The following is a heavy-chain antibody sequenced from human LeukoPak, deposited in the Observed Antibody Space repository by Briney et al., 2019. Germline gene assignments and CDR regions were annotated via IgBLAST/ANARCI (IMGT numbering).Heavy chain of an antibody. J-gene: IGHJ5*02. V-gene: IGHV4-34*01. CDR3: ARGPLSYSSSWYPNWFDP. D-gene: IGHD6-13*01. Sequence: SETLSLTCAVYGGSFSGYYWSWIRQPPGKGLEWIGYIYHSGSTYYNPSLKSRVTISVDRSKNQFSPKLSSVTAADTAVYYCARGPLSYSSSWYPNWFDPWGQGTLVTVSS. CDR1: GGSFSGYY. CDR2: IYHSGST.